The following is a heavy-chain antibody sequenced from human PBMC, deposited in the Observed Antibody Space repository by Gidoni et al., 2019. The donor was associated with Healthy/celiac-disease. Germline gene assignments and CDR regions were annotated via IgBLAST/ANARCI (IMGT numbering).Heavy chain of an antibody. CDR1: GFTFRCYA. CDR2: ISGSGGST. J-gene: IGHJ4*02. V-gene: IGHV3-23*01. D-gene: IGHD6-13*01. Sequence: EVQLLESGGGLVQPGGSLRLSCEASGFTFRCYAMSWVRQAPGKGLEWVSAISGSGGSTYYADSVKGRFTISRDNSKNTLYLQMNSLRAEDTAVYYCAKDIPRIAAAGTAGDYWGQGTLVTVSS. CDR3: AKDIPRIAAAGTAGDY.